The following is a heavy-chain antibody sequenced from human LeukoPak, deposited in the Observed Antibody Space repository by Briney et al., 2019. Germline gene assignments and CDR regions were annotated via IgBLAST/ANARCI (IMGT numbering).Heavy chain of an antibody. Sequence: ASVKVSCKASGYTFTNYYMHWVRQAPRQGLEWMGIINLSGGSTNYAQRFQGRVTMTRDMSTSTVYMELSSLRSEDTAVYYCARAERKRRDIVLMVYAISFDYWGQGTLVTVSS. D-gene: IGHD2-8*01. V-gene: IGHV1-46*01. CDR1: GYTFTNYY. CDR3: ARAERKRRDIVLMVYAISFDY. CDR2: INLSGGST. J-gene: IGHJ4*02.